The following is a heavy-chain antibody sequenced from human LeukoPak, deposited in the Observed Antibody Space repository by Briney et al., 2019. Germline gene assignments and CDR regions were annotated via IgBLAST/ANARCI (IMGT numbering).Heavy chain of an antibody. CDR1: GFTFDDYG. D-gene: IGHD2-2*01. Sequence: GGSLRLSCAASGFTFDDYGMSWVRQAPGKGLEWVSGINWNGGSTGYADSVKGRFTISRDNSKNTLYLQMNSLRAEDTAVYYCARPADYYYYGMDVWGQGTTVTVSS. J-gene: IGHJ6*02. CDR3: ARPADYYYYGMDV. CDR2: INWNGGST. V-gene: IGHV3-20*04.